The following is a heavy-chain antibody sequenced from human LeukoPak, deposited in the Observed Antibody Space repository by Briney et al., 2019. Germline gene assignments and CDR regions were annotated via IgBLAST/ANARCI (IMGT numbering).Heavy chain of an antibody. CDR1: GGAIISYH. Sequence: SETLSLTCTISGGAIISYHWTWIRQPAGKGMEWIGHILFRGNTNYNPSLKSRVSISIDTSKYQFSLMMTSVTAADTAVYYCARDSYQGSSFDDSMDVWGKRTTVTVSS. D-gene: IGHD3-3*02. CDR2: ILFRGNT. CDR3: ARDSYQGSSFDDSMDV. J-gene: IGHJ6*03. V-gene: IGHV4-4*07.